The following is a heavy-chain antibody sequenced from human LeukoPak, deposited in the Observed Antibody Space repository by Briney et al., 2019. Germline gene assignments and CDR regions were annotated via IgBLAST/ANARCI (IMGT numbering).Heavy chain of an antibody. D-gene: IGHD6-19*01. J-gene: IGHJ4*02. V-gene: IGHV1-2*02. CDR1: GYTFTGYY. CDR2: INPNSGDT. CDR3: ARQSSGWYYFDY. Sequence: ASVKVSCKASGYTFTGYYIHWVRPAPGQGLEWMGCINPNSGDTNYAQKFQGRVTMTRDTYISTAYMELSRLRSNDTAVYYCARQSSGWYYFDYWGQGTLVTVSS.